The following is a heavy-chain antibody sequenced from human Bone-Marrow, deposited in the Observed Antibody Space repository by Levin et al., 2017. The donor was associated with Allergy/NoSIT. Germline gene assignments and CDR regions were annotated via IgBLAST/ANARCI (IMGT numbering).Heavy chain of an antibody. CDR2: IIPIFGTA. CDR1: GGTFSSYA. CDR3: ARETSFATPPDY. J-gene: IGHJ4*02. Sequence: SVKVSCKASGGTFSSYAISWVRQAPGQGLEWMGGIIPIFGTANYAQKFQGRVTITADESTSTAYMELSSLRSEDTAVYYCARETSFATPPDYWGQGTLVTVSS. D-gene: IGHD2-15*01. V-gene: IGHV1-69*13.